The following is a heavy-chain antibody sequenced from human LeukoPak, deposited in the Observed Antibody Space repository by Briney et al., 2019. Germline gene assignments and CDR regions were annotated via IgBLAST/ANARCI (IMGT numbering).Heavy chain of an antibody. CDR2: ISISGVTK. D-gene: IGHD5/OR15-5a*01. V-gene: IGHV3-11*04. CDR3: TSHGSTYYFDY. Sequence: GGSLRLSCAASGFTVSSNYMSWVRQAPGKGLEWISYISISGVTKYYADSVRGRFTVSRDNARDSLYLQMDSLRAEDTATYYCTSHGSTYYFDYCGQGTQVTVSS. J-gene: IGHJ4*02. CDR1: GFTVSSNY.